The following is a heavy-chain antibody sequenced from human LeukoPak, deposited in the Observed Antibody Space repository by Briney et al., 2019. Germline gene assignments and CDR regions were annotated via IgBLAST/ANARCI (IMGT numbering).Heavy chain of an antibody. D-gene: IGHD2-2*01. CDR2: IYYSGST. V-gene: IGHV4-39*07. Sequence: PSETLSLTCTVSGGSISSSSYYWGWIRQPPGKGLEWIGSIYYSGSTYYNPSLKSRVTISVDTSKNQFSLKLSSVTAADTAVYYCARGDEVPAATRGAAPFDYWGQGTLVTVSS. J-gene: IGHJ4*02. CDR1: GGSISSSSYY. CDR3: ARGDEVPAATRGAAPFDY.